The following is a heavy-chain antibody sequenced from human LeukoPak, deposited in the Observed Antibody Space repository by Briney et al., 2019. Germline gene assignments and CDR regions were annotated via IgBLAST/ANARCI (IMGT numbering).Heavy chain of an antibody. Sequence: GSLRLSCAASGFTFSSYSMNWVRQAPGKGLEWVSSISSSSSYIYYADSVKGRFTISRGNSKNTLYLQMNSLRAEDTAVYYCAKPLTYYYDSSGYLPDAFDIWGQGTMVTVSS. V-gene: IGHV3-21*04. J-gene: IGHJ3*02. CDR3: AKPLTYYYDSSGYLPDAFDI. D-gene: IGHD3-22*01. CDR2: ISSSSSYI. CDR1: GFTFSSYS.